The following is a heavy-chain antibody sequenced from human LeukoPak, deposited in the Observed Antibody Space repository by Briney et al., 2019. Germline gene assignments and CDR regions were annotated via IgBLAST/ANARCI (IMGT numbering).Heavy chain of an antibody. D-gene: IGHD3-10*01. V-gene: IGHV4-31*02. J-gene: IGHJ3*02. CDR3: ARERFGSGSYSDAFDI. Sequence: SQTLSLTCSVSSSSISSGAYYWSWIRQHPEKGLEWIGYIHYSGSTHYSPSLKSRVTISVDTSKNRFSLKLSSVTAADTAVYYCARERFGSGSYSDAFDIWGQGTLVTVSS. CDR1: SSSISSGAYY. CDR2: IHYSGST.